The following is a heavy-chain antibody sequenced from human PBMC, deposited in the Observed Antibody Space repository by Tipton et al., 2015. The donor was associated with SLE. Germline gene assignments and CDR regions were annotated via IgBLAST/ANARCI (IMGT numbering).Heavy chain of an antibody. V-gene: IGHV4-39*07. CDR3: AREGFSYGPENYYYYYYMDV. CDR2: IYYTGDT. J-gene: IGHJ6*03. D-gene: IGHD5-18*01. CDR1: GGSISSSSYY. Sequence: TLSLTCTVSGGSISSSSYYWGWIRQPPGKGLEWIGSIYYTGDTFYNPSLKSRVTMSVDTSKNQFSLKLTSVTAADTAVYFCAREGFSYGPENYYYYYYMDVWGKGTAVTVSS.